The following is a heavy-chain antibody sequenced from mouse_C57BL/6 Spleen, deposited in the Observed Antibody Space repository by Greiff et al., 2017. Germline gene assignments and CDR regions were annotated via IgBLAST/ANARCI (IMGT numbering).Heavy chain of an antibody. CDR3: AREGDGYDGYFDY. J-gene: IGHJ2*01. D-gene: IGHD2-2*01. V-gene: IGHV1-7*01. CDR1: GYTFTSYW. CDR2: INPSSGYT. Sequence: QVQLKESGAELAKPGASVKLSCKASGYTFTSYWMHWVKQRPGQGLEWIGYINPSSGYTKYNQKFKDKATLTADKSSSTAYMQLSSLTYEDSAVYYCAREGDGYDGYFDYWGQGTTLTVSS.